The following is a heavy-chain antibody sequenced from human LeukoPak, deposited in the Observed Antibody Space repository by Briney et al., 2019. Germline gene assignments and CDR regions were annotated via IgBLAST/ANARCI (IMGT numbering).Heavy chain of an antibody. CDR1: GGSFSSYY. J-gene: IGHJ4*02. V-gene: IGHV4-59*10. CDR2: IYTSGIT. Sequence: SETLSLTCAVYGGSFSSYYCSWIRQPAGKGLEWIGRIYTSGITNYNPSLKSRVTMSIDTSKNQFSLKLSSVTAADTAVYYCAKSDGYGLIDYWGQGTLVTVSS. D-gene: IGHD2-21*02. CDR3: AKSDGYGLIDY.